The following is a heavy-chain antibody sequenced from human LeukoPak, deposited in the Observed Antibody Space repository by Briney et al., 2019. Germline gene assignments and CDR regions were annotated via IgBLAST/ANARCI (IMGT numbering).Heavy chain of an antibody. CDR1: GGSISSYY. CDR3: ARVRYGGFDP. V-gene: IGHV4-59*01. CDR2: IYYSGSI. Sequence: PSETLSLTCTVSGGSISSYYWSWIRQPPGKGLEWIGYIYYSGSINYNPSLKSRVTISVDTSKNQFSLKLSSVTAANTAVYYCARVRYGGFDPWGQGTLVTVSS. J-gene: IGHJ5*02. D-gene: IGHD3-10*01.